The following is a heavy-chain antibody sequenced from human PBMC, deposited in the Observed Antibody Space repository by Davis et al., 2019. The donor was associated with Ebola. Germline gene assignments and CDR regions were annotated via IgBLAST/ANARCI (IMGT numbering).Heavy chain of an antibody. CDR2: IRSDGNDE. J-gene: IGHJ4*02. V-gene: IGHV3-33*08. Sequence: PGGSLRLSCAATGFTFKSYGMHWIRQPPGKGLEWVATIRSDGNDEFYADSVKGRVTISRDNSKNTVDLKLNSLRAEDTAIYYCARDRRGTYYFDFWGQGSLVIVSS. CDR1: GFTFKSYG. CDR3: ARDRRGTYYFDF. D-gene: IGHD3-16*01.